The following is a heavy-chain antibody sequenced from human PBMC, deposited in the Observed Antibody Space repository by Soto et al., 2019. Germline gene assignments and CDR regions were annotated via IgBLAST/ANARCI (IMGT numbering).Heavy chain of an antibody. D-gene: IGHD6-19*01. CDR2: INHSGST. Sequence: SETLSLTCAVYGGSFSGYYWSWIRQPPGKGLEWIGEINHSGSTNYNPSLKSRVTISVDTSKNQFSLKLSSVTAADTAVYYCARLSPSRDSSGWPIYYYYGMDVWGKGTTVTVS. CDR3: ARLSPSRDSSGWPIYYYYGMDV. J-gene: IGHJ6*04. V-gene: IGHV4-34*01. CDR1: GGSFSGYY.